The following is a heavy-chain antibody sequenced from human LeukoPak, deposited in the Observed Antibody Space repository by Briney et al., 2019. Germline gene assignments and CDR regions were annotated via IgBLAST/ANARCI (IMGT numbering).Heavy chain of an antibody. V-gene: IGHV1-46*01. CDR3: ARDLIHYYFDY. CDR2: INPSGGST. J-gene: IGHJ4*02. CDR1: GYTFTSYY. Sequence: ASVKVSCKASGYTFTSYYMHWVRQAPGQGLEWIGIINPSGGSTSYAQKFQGRVTMTRDTSTSTVYMELSSLRSEDTAVYYCARDLIHYYFDYWGQGTLVTVSS.